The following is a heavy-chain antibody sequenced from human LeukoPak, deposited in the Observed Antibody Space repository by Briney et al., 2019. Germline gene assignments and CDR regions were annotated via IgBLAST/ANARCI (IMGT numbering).Heavy chain of an antibody. Sequence: GGSLRLSCTASGFTFSEYSMNWIRQAPGKGLGWLSFIGGRVSNIYYADSVKGRFTISRDNSKNTLYLQMNSLRAEDTAVYYCAKDRDKTYSSSSDYWGQGTLVTVSS. CDR1: GFTFSEYS. D-gene: IGHD6-6*01. J-gene: IGHJ4*02. CDR2: IGGRVSNI. CDR3: AKDRDKTYSSSSDY. V-gene: IGHV3-23*01.